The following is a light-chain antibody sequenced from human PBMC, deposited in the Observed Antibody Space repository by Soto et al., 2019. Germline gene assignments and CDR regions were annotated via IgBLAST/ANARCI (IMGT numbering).Light chain of an antibody. J-gene: IGKJ1*01. V-gene: IGKV1-27*01. CDR2: AAS. CDR3: QKYNNAPRT. CDR1: QGICNY. Sequence: DIQMTQSPSSLSASVGDRVTITCRASQGICNYLAWYQQKPGKVPKLLIYAASSLQSGVPSRFSGSGSGTDFTLTISSLQPEDVATYYCQKYNNAPRTFGQGTTVEIK.